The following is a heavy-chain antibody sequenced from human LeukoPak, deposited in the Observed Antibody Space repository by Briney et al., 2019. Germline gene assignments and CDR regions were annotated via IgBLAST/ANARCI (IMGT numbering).Heavy chain of an antibody. CDR1: GFTVSSNF. CDR3: ARHCSGGSCYLPEVYYYGTDV. V-gene: IGHV3-53*01. Sequence: GGSLRLSCAASGFTVSSNFMSWVRQAPGKGLEWVSVIYGGGSTYYSDSVKGRFTISRDNSKNTLYLQMNSLRAEDTAVYYCARHCSGGSCYLPEVYYYGTDVWGQGTTVTVSS. J-gene: IGHJ6*02. CDR2: IYGGGST. D-gene: IGHD2-15*01.